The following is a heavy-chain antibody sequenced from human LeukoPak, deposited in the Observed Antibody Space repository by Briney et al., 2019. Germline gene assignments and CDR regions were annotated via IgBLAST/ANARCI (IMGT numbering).Heavy chain of an antibody. V-gene: IGHV4-30-4*01. D-gene: IGHD1-14*01. Sequence: SETLPLTCTVSGGSISSGDYYWSWIRQPPGKGLEWIGYIYYSGSTYYNPSLKSRVTISVDTSKNQFSLKLSSVTAADTAVYYCARSAGGGSDAFDIWGQGTMVTVSS. CDR1: GGSISSGDYY. J-gene: IGHJ3*02. CDR2: IYYSGST. CDR3: ARSAGGGSDAFDI.